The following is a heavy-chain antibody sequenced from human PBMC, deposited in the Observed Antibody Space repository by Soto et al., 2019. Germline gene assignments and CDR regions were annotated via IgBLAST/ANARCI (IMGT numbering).Heavy chain of an antibody. J-gene: IGHJ5*02. CDR2: ILSDGSKQ. V-gene: IGHV3-30*04. D-gene: IGHD4-4*01. Sequence: GGSLRLSCAASRFTFSYYAMHWIRQAPGKGLEWMAVILSDGSKQYYAESVKGRFTISRDDSKSTLYLQMNSLRAEDTAVYYCAKGLQFDKNWFDPWGQGTLVTVSS. CDR3: AKGLQFDKNWFDP. CDR1: RFTFSYYA.